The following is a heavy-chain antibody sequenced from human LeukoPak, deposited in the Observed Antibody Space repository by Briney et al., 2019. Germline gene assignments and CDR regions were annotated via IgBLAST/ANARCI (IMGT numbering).Heavy chain of an antibody. V-gene: IGHV3-30*02. Sequence: GGSLRLSCAASGFTFSTFGMHWVRQAPGRGLEWVSFIPHDGSNKFYADSVRGRFTISRDNSRNTVYLQMKSLRIEDTALYYCAKDRTKWLEGGFEYWGQGSLVSVSS. CDR3: AKDRTKWLEGGFEY. D-gene: IGHD6-19*01. CDR2: IPHDGSNK. J-gene: IGHJ4*02. CDR1: GFTFSTFG.